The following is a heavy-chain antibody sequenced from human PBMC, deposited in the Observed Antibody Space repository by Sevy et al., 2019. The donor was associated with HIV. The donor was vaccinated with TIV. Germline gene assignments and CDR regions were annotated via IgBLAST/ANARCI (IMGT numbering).Heavy chain of an antibody. J-gene: IGHJ5*01. CDR2: INEDGAVK. CDR3: AKIGKRGWDFDS. CDR1: GFRFSNFC. V-gene: IGHV3-7*01. Sequence: GGSLRISCAASGFRFSNFCMSWVRQAPGKGLEWVANINEDGAVKYYADSVKGRFIISRDTANDSLYVQMFSLRAEVTAVYYCAKIGKRGWDFDSWGQGTRVTVSS. D-gene: IGHD6-19*01.